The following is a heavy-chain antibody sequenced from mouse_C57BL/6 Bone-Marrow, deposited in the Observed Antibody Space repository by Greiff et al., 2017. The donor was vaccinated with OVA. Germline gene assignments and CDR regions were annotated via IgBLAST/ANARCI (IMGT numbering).Heavy chain of an antibody. CDR3: ARVYYGHDYFDD. CDR2: ISDGGSYT. D-gene: IGHD1-1*01. CDR1: GFTFSSYA. Sequence: EVQLVESGGGLVKPGGSLKLSCAASGFTFSSYAMSWVRQTPEKRLEWVATISDGGSYTYYPDNVKGRFTISRDNAKNNLYLQMSHLKSEDTAMYYGARVYYGHDYFDDWGQGTTLTVSS. V-gene: IGHV5-4*01. J-gene: IGHJ2*01.